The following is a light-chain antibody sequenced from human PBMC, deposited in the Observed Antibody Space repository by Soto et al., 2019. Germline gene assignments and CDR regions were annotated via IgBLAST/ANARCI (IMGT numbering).Light chain of an antibody. CDR3: AAWDDSLNIWV. J-gene: IGLJ3*02. V-gene: IGLV1-47*01. CDR1: RSNIETND. CDR2: MST. Sequence: QLVLTQPPSASGTPGQRVTISCSGSRSNIETNDVYWYQQLPGTAPKLLIYMSTRRPSGVPDRFSGSKSGASASLVIGGLRSEDELDYYCAAWDDSLNIWVFGGGTQLTVL.